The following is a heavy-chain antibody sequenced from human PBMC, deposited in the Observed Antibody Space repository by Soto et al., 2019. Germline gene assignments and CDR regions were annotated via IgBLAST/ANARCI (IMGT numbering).Heavy chain of an antibody. J-gene: IGHJ4*02. V-gene: IGHV3-21*01. CDR1: GFTFSSYS. Sequence: EVQLVESGGGLVKPGGSLRLSCAASGFTFSSYSMNWVRQAPGKGLEWVSSISSSSSYIYYADSVKGRFTISRDNAKNSLYLQMNSLRAEDTAVYYCARDGYGSGSPETWGQGTLVTVSS. D-gene: IGHD3-10*01. CDR3: ARDGYGSGSPET. CDR2: ISSSSSYI.